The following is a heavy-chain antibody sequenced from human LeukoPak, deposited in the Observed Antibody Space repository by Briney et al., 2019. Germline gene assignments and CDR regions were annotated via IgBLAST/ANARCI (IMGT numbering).Heavy chain of an antibody. CDR2: IIPIFGTA. Sequence: ASVKVSCKASGGTFSSYAISWVRQAPGQGLEWMGGIIPIFGTANYAQKFQGRVTITADESTSTAYMELRSLRSDDTAVYYCARDRGYSYGGSAFWGQGTLVTVSS. D-gene: IGHD5-18*01. V-gene: IGHV1-69*13. J-gene: IGHJ4*02. CDR3: ARDRGYSYGGSAF. CDR1: GGTFSSYA.